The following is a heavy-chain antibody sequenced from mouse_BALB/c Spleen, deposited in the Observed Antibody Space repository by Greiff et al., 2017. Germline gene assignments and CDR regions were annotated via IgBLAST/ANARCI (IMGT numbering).Heavy chain of an antibody. CDR1: GYTFTDYA. CDR2: ISTYYGDA. J-gene: IGHJ2*01. V-gene: IGHV1S137*01. Sequence: VKLMESGAELVRPGVSVKISCKGSGYTFTDYAMHWVKQSHAKSLEWIGVISTYYGDASYNQKFKGKATMTVDKSSSTAYMELARLTSEDSAIYYCARGATMITAFDYWGQGTTLTVSS. D-gene: IGHD2-4*01. CDR3: ARGATMITAFDY.